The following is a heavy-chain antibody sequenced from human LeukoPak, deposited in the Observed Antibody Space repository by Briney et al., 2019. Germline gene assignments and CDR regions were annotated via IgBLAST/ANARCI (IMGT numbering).Heavy chain of an antibody. V-gene: IGHV3-30*02. D-gene: IGHD3-22*01. Sequence: PGGSLRLSCAASGFTFSSYGMHWVRQAPGKGLEWVAFIRYDGSNKYYADSVKGRFTISRENYKNTMYMQINSLRAEDTAVYYCAKDSTPDYYDSSGYFDYWGQGTLVTVSS. J-gene: IGHJ4*02. CDR1: GFTFSSYG. CDR3: AKDSTPDYYDSSGYFDY. CDR2: IRYDGSNK.